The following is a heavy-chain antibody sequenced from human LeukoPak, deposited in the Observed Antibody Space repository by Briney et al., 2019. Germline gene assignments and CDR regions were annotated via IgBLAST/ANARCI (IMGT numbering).Heavy chain of an antibody. Sequence: GGSLRLSCAASGFTFDNYGLSWVRHAPGKGLEWVSGINWNGGSIGYADSVKGRFAISRDNAKNSLYLQMNSLRAEDTAVYYCARGAAYYYYYYYMDVWGKGTTVTVSS. CDR3: ARGAAYYYYYYYMDV. V-gene: IGHV3-20*04. J-gene: IGHJ6*03. CDR2: INWNGGSI. CDR1: GFTFDNYG. D-gene: IGHD6-25*01.